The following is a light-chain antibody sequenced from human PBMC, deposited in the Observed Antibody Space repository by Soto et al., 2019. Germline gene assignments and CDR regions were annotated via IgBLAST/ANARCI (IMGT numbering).Light chain of an antibody. J-gene: IGKJ1*01. Sequence: EIVLTQSPGTLSLSPGERATLSCRASQSVDTFLAWYQQKPGQAPRLLIYDASNRATGIPARFSGSGSGTDFTLTISSLEPEDFAVYYCQQRSSWPQTFGQGTKVDI. CDR2: DAS. CDR3: QQRSSWPQT. V-gene: IGKV3-11*01. CDR1: QSVDTF.